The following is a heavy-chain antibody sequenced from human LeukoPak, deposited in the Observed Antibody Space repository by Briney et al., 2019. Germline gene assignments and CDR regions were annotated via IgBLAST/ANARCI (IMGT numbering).Heavy chain of an antibody. CDR1: GGSISSGGYS. CDR3: AKVAKYYYGSETYFFFDH. Sequence: SETLSLTCAVSGGSISSGGYSWNWIRQPTGKGLEWIGYIYNSGSTSYNPSLKSRVTMSVDTSKNQFSLNLRSVTAADTAVYYCAKVAKYYYGSETYFFFDHWGQGTLVTVSS. J-gene: IGHJ4*02. CDR2: IYNSGST. D-gene: IGHD3-10*01. V-gene: IGHV4-30-4*07.